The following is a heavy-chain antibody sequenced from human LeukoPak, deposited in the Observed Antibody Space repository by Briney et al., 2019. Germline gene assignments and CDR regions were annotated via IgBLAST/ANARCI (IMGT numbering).Heavy chain of an antibody. D-gene: IGHD2-2*01. CDR2: ISTAGDP. CDR1: GFTFSSYD. CDR3: AGQARPGAAEGAFDI. Sequence: SRGSLRLSCTASGFTFSSYDMHWVRQDKGKGLEWVSAISTAGDPYYLGSVKGRFTISRENAKNSFYLQMNSLRAGDTAVYYCAGQARPGAAEGAFDISGQGTMVTVSS. J-gene: IGHJ3*02. V-gene: IGHV3-13*05.